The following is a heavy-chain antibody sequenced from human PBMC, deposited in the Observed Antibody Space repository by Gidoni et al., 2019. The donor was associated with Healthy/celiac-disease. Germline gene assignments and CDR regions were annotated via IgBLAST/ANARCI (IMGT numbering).Heavy chain of an antibody. D-gene: IGHD3-22*01. CDR1: GGTFSSYA. V-gene: IGHV1-69*04. CDR2: IIPILGIA. Sequence: QVQLVQSGAEVKKPGSSVKVSCKASGGTFSSYAISWVRQDPGQGLEWMGRIIPILGIANYAQKFQGRVTITADKSTSTAYMALSSLRSEDTAVYYCARHHDSRDYYFDYWGQGTLVTVSS. J-gene: IGHJ4*02. CDR3: ARHHDSRDYYFDY.